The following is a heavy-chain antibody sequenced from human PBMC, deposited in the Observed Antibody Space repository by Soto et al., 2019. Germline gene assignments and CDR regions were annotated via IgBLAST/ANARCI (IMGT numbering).Heavy chain of an antibody. V-gene: IGHV4-34*01. CDR2: INHSGST. J-gene: IGHJ6*02. CDR3: ARTFCSTTSCQAHGMDV. Sequence: PSETLSLTCAVYGGSFSGYYWSWIRQPPGKGLEWIGEINHSGSTNYNPSLKSRVTISVDTSKNQFSLELRFVTAADTAVYYCARTFCSTTSCQAHGMDVWGQGTTVTVSS. CDR1: GGSFSGYY. D-gene: IGHD2-2*01.